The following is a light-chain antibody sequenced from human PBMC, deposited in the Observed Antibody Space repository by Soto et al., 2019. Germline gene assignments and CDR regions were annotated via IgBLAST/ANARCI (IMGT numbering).Light chain of an antibody. Sequence: QSPLTQPPSASGSPGQSVTISCTGTSSDVGGYNFVSWYQQHPGKAPKLMIYEVSKRPSGVPDRFSGSKSGNTASLTVSGLQADDEADYYCTSYAGSNIPVVFGGGTKLTVL. CDR2: EVS. CDR3: TSYAGSNIPVV. V-gene: IGLV2-8*01. CDR1: SSDVGGYNF. J-gene: IGLJ2*01.